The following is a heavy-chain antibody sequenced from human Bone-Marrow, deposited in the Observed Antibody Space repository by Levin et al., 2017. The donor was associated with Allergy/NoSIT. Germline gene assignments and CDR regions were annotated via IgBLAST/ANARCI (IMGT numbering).Heavy chain of an antibody. V-gene: IGHV4-4*07. J-gene: IGHJ6*02. CDR3: ARDRGGSGSYYSSVDV. CDR1: GGSISSYY. D-gene: IGHD1-26*01. CDR2: IYSSGST. Sequence: SQTLSLTCTVSGGSISSYYWSWIRQSAGKGLEWIGRIYSSGSTNYNPSLEIRVTMSVDTSKNQFSLKLNSVTAADTAVYYCARDRGGSGSYYSSVDVWGQGTTVTVSS.